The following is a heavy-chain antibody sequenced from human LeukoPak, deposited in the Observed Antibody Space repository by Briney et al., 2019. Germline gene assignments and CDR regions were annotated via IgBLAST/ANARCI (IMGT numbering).Heavy chain of an antibody. CDR1: GGSISSSNW. V-gene: IGHV4-4*02. CDR2: IYHSGST. J-gene: IGHJ4*02. Sequence: MPSGTLSLTCAVSGGSISSSNWWSGVRQPPGKGLEWIGEIYHSGSTNYNPSLKSRVTISVDKSKNQFSLKLSSVTAADTAVYYCARHPYDSSGSYYFDFWGQGSLVTVSS. CDR3: ARHPYDSSGSYYFDF. D-gene: IGHD3-22*01.